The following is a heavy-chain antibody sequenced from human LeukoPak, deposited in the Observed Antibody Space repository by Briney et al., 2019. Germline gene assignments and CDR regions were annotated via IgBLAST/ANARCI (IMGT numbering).Heavy chain of an antibody. CDR2: ISSSSSYI. CDR1: GFTFSTYS. V-gene: IGHV3-21*01. Sequence: GGSLRLSCAGSGFTFSTYSMKWVRQAPGKGLEWVSSISSSSSYIYYADSVKGRFTISRDNAKNSLYLQMNSLRAEDTAVYYCARDLRVTIFPRMGMDVWGQGTTVTVSS. CDR3: ARDLRVTIFPRMGMDV. J-gene: IGHJ6*02. D-gene: IGHD3-9*01.